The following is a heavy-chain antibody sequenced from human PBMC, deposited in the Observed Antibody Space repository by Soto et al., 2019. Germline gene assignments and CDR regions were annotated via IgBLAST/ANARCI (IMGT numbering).Heavy chain of an antibody. Sequence: GASVKVSCKASGGTFSSYAISWVRQAPGQGLEWMGGIIPIFGTANYAQKFQGRVTITADKSTSTAYMELSSLRSEDTAVYYCARVLLPQWLVRDLSYYYGMDVWGQGTTVTVSS. J-gene: IGHJ6*02. D-gene: IGHD6-19*01. CDR2: IIPIFGTA. CDR3: ARVLLPQWLVRDLSYYYGMDV. V-gene: IGHV1-69*06. CDR1: GGTFSSYA.